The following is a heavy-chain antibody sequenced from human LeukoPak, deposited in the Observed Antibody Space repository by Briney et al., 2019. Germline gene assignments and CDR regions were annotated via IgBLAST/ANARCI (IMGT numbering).Heavy chain of an antibody. CDR1: GYTFTSYG. J-gene: IGHJ4*02. V-gene: IGHV1-46*01. CDR2: INPSGGST. Sequence: ASVKVSCKASGYTFTSYGISWVRQAPGQGLEWMGIINPSGGSTSYAQKFQGRVTMTRDTSTSTVYMELSSLRSEDTAVYYCARDGHPLLRYFDWLSQTDPKKFDYWGQGTLVTVSS. CDR3: ARDGHPLLRYFDWLSQTDPKKFDY. D-gene: IGHD3-9*01.